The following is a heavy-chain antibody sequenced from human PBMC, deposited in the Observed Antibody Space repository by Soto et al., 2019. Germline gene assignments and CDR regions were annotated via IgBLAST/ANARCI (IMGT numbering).Heavy chain of an antibody. CDR1: GFTFSSYA. J-gene: IGHJ3*02. Sequence: EVQLLESGGGLVQPGGSLRLSCAASGFTFSSYAMSWVRQAPGKGLEWVSAISGSGGSTYYADSVKGRFTISRDNSKNTLYLQTNSLRAEDTAVYYCAKDSGGQDSSGYYFPAFDIWGQGPMVTVSS. CDR3: AKDSGGQDSSGYYFPAFDI. D-gene: IGHD3-22*01. CDR2: ISGSGGST. V-gene: IGHV3-23*01.